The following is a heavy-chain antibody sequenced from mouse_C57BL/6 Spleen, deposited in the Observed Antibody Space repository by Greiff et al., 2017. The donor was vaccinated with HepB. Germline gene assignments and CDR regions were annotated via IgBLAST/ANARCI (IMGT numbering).Heavy chain of an antibody. CDR2: ISSGSSTI. V-gene: IGHV5-17*01. Sequence: EVMLVESGGGLVKPGGSLKLSCAASGFTFSDYGMHWVRQAPEKGLVWVAYISSGSSTIYYADTVKGRFTISSDNAKNTLFLQMTSLRSEDTAMYYCAGGYYAMDYWGQGTSVTVSS. CDR1: GFTFSDYG. CDR3: AGGYYAMDY. J-gene: IGHJ4*01.